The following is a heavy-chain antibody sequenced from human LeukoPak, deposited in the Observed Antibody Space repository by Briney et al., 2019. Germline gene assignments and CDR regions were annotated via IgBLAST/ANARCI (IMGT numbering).Heavy chain of an antibody. V-gene: IGHV3-74*01. Sequence: GGSLRLSCAASGLTFSSHWMHWVRQAPGKGLVWVSRITNDGSSTTYADSVKGRFTISRDNAKNMLYLQVNSLRAEDTAVYYCARTLVAAGSDAFDIWGQGTMVTVSS. D-gene: IGHD6-13*01. CDR3: ARTLVAAGSDAFDI. CDR2: ITNDGSST. CDR1: GLTFSSHW. J-gene: IGHJ3*02.